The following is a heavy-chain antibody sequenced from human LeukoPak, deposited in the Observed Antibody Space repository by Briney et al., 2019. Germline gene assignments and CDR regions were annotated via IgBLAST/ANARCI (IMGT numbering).Heavy chain of an antibody. Sequence: SETLSLTCTVSGGSISSGSYYWSWIRQPAGKGLEWIGRIYTSGSTNYNPSLKSRVTISVDTSKNQFSLKLSSVTAADTAVYYCAREMDSSSWYIAPLRSYDPNWFDPWGQGTLVTVSS. CDR3: AREMDSSSWYIAPLRSYDPNWFDP. J-gene: IGHJ5*02. V-gene: IGHV4-61*02. CDR1: GGSISSGSYY. D-gene: IGHD6-13*01. CDR2: IYTSGST.